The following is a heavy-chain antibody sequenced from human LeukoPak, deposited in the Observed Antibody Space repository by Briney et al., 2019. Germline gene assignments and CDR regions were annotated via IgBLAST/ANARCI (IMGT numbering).Heavy chain of an antibody. D-gene: IGHD3-3*01. CDR2: IYGRAST. CDR1: GYSLGKNYY. V-gene: IGHV4-38-2*01. CDR3: ARYDSRGSASTKFDY. J-gene: IGHJ4*02. Sequence: PSETLSLTCAVSGYSLGKNYYWGWPRQSPGKGLEWSGRIYGRASTSYNPSLMKRVTMSVDTSKNHFSLQLTSVTAADTAVYYCARYDSRGSASTKFDYWGPGIQVTVSS.